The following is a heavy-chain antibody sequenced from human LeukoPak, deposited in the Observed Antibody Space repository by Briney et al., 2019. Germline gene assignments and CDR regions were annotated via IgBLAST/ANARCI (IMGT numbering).Heavy chain of an antibody. CDR1: GGSISSSSYY. V-gene: IGHV4-39*07. D-gene: IGHD6-6*01. CDR3: ARVGIAARTFDY. CDR2: IYYSGST. Sequence: PPETLSLTCTVSGGSISSSSYYWGWIRQPPGKGLEWIGSIYYSGSTYYNPSLKSRVTISVDTSKNQFSLKLSSVTAADTAVYYCARVGIAARTFDYWGQGTLVTVSS. J-gene: IGHJ4*02.